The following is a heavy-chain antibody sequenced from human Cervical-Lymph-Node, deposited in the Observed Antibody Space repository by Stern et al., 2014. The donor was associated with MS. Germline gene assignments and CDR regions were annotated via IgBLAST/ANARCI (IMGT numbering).Heavy chain of an antibody. CDR2: ISTDTGGA. Sequence: QVQLVQSGAEVKKPGASVKVSCKASGYSFTAYFIHWMRQAPGQGLEWMGWISTDTGGANYAQRFQGRVTMTRDTSISTTYMELSRLRSDDTAVYYCARDRGSHSDYWGQGTLVTVSS. D-gene: IGHD1-26*01. CDR1: GYSFTAYF. V-gene: IGHV1-2*02. CDR3: ARDRGSHSDY. J-gene: IGHJ4*02.